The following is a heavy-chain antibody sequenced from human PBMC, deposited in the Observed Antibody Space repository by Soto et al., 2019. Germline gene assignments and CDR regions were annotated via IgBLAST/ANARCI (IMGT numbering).Heavy chain of an antibody. CDR2: IRNGGSHM. CDR3: AKFFGAFDI. V-gene: IGHV3-11*01. CDR1: GLTFSENY. D-gene: IGHD3-10*01. J-gene: IGHJ3*02. Sequence: GGSLRLSCAAPGLTFSENYMSWIRQAPGKGLECVSYIRNGGSHMYYADSVKGRFTISRDDAKKSLYLQMNSLRAEDTAVYYCAKFFGAFDIWGQGIMVTVSS.